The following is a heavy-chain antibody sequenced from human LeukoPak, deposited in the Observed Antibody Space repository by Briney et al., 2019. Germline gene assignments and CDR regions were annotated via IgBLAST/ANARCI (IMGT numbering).Heavy chain of an antibody. J-gene: IGHJ5*02. CDR2: ITSSSSYT. D-gene: IGHD1-7*01. CDR1: GFTFSSYW. V-gene: IGHV3-11*05. Sequence: GGSLRLSCAASGFTFSSYWIHWVRQAPGKGLEWISYITSSSSYTNYADSVKGRFTISRDNAKHSLYLQMNSLRAEDTAVYYCARVRGNYWFDPWGQGTLVTVSS. CDR3: ARVRGNYWFDP.